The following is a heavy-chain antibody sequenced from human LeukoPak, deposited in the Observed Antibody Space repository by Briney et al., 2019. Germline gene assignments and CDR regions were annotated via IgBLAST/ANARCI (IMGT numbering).Heavy chain of an antibody. D-gene: IGHD6-13*01. CDR1: GFTFSSYA. V-gene: IGHV3-30-3*01. Sequence: PGGSLRLSCAASGFTFSSYAMHWVRQAPGKGLEWVAVISYDGSNKYYADSVKGRFTISRDNSKNTLYLQMNSLRAEDTAVYYCAKLIAAAYDAFDIWGQGTVVTVSS. CDR2: ISYDGSNK. J-gene: IGHJ3*02. CDR3: AKLIAAAYDAFDI.